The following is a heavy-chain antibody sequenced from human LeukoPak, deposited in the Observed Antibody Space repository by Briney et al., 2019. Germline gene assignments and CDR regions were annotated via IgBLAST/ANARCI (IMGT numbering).Heavy chain of an antibody. D-gene: IGHD2-21*01. CDR3: ARDYSGRTFHPTYCFDY. J-gene: IGHJ4*02. CDR1: GGSISSSSYY. Sequence: SETLSLTCTVSGGSISSSSYYWGWIRQPPGKGLEWIGSIYYSGSTDYNPSLKSRVTISVDTSKNQFSLKLSSVTAADTAVYYCARDYSGRTFHPTYCFDYWGQGTLVTVSS. V-gene: IGHV4-39*07. CDR2: IYYSGST.